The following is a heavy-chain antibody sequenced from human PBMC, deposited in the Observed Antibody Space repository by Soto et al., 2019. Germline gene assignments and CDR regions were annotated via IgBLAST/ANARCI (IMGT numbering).Heavy chain of an antibody. D-gene: IGHD6-13*01. V-gene: IGHV3-21*01. J-gene: IGHJ4*02. CDR1: GFTFSSYS. Sequence: GGSLRLSCAASGFTFSSYSMNWVRQAPGKGLEWVSSISSSSSYIYYADSVKGRFTISRDNAKNSLYLQMNSLRAEDTAVYYCARDQRNAAAGTQSFDYWGQGTLVTVSS. CDR3: ARDQRNAAAGTQSFDY. CDR2: ISSSSSYI.